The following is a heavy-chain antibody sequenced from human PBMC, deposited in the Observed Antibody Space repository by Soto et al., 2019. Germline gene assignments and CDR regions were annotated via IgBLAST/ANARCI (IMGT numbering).Heavy chain of an antibody. J-gene: IGHJ6*03. CDR3: AKVSNYYYYYYMDV. CDR1: GFTFSSYA. D-gene: IGHD7-27*01. CDR2: ISGSGGST. V-gene: IGHV3-23*01. Sequence: PGGSLRLSCAASGFTFSSYAMSWVRQAPGKGLEWVSAISGSGGSTYYADSVKGRFTISRDNSKNTLYLQMNSLRAEDTAVYYCAKVSNYYYYYYMDVWGKGTTVTGSS.